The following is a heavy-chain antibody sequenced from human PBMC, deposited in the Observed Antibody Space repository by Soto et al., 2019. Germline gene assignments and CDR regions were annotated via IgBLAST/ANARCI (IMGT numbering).Heavy chain of an antibody. Sequence: GGSLRLSCAASGFTFSDYYMSWIRQAPGKGLEWVSYISSSSSYTNYADSVKGRFTISRDNAKNSLYLQMNSPRAEDTAVYYCARGPSSVVSRSFDYWGQGTLVTVSS. J-gene: IGHJ4*02. CDR3: ARGPSSVVSRSFDY. CDR2: ISSSSSYT. D-gene: IGHD2-8*02. V-gene: IGHV3-11*06. CDR1: GFTFSDYY.